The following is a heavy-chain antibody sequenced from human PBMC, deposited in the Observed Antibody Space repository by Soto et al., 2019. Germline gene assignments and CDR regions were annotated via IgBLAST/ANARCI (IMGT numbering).Heavy chain of an antibody. V-gene: IGHV4-39*02. CDR2: IYYSGST. D-gene: IGHD4-17*01. CDR1: GGSISSRSYY. Sequence: QLQLQESGPGLVKPSETLSLTCSVSGGSISSRSYYWGWIRQPPGKGLEWIGSIYYSGSTYYNPSLKSRVTVSVDTSKTHFSLKLSSVTAADTAVYYCAESYGDYLDYFDYWGQGTLVTVSS. J-gene: IGHJ4*02. CDR3: AESYGDYLDYFDY.